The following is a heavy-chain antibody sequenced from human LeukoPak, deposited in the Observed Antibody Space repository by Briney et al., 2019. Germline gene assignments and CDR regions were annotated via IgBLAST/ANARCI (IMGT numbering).Heavy chain of an antibody. CDR1: GYTFTSYD. CDR3: ARLPVTEYVWGSYRDY. V-gene: IGHV1-8*01. D-gene: IGHD3-16*02. J-gene: IGHJ4*02. CDR2: MNPNSGNT. Sequence: ASVKVSCKASGYTFTSYDINWVRQATGQGLEWMGWMNPNSGNTVYAQKFQGRVTMTRNTSISTAYMELSSLRSEDTAVYYCARLPVTEYVWGSYRDYWGQGTLVTVSS.